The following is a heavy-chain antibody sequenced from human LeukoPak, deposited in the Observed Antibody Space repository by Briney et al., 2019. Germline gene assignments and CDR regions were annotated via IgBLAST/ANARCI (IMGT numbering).Heavy chain of an antibody. J-gene: IGHJ6*02. CDR2: IYYSGST. D-gene: IGHD5-18*01. V-gene: IGHV4-59*01. CDR3: ARGPRDTAMPMRSYYYYYGMDV. CDR1: GGSISSYY. Sequence: PSETLSLTCTVSGGSISSYYWSWIRQPPGKGLEWIGYIYYSGSTNYNPSLKSRVTISVDTSKNQFSLKLSSVTAADTAVYYCARGPRDTAMPMRSYYYYYGMDVWGQGTTVTVSS.